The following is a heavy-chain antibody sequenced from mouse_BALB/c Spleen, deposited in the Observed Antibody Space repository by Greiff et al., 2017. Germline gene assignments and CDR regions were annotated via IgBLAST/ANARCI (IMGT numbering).Heavy chain of an antibody. J-gene: IGHJ4*01. D-gene: IGHD1-1*01. CDR2: ISSGSSTI. CDR1: GFTFSSFG. CDR3: ASRYYGSSYDAMDY. Sequence: EVHLVESGGGLVQPGGSRKLSCAASGFTFSSFGMHWVRQAPEKGLEWVAYISSGSSTIYYADTVKGRFTISRDNPKNTLFLQMTSLRSEDTAMYYCASRYYGSSYDAMDYWGQGTSVTVSS. V-gene: IGHV5-17*02.